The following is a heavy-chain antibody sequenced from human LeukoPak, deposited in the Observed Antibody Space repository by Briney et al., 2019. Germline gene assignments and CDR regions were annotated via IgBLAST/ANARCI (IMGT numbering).Heavy chain of an antibody. V-gene: IGHV3-48*01. D-gene: IGHD7-27*01. Sequence: GGSLRLSCAASGFTFNTYTMNWVRQAPGKGLEWVSYISGSSGIIDYADSVRGRFTISRDNAKNSLYLQMNSLRAEDTAVYYCAKGLGIYYYGMDVWGQGTTVTVSS. CDR1: GFTFNTYT. CDR3: AKGLGIYYYGMDV. J-gene: IGHJ6*02. CDR2: ISGSSGII.